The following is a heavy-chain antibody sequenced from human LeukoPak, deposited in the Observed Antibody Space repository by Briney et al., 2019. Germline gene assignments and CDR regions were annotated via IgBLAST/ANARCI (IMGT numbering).Heavy chain of an antibody. J-gene: IGHJ6*03. CDR1: GYTFTSYD. CDR2: MNPNSGNT. V-gene: IGHV1-8*01. CDR3: ARVFGERYSYGGNYYYYMDV. Sequence: ASVKVSCKASGYTFTSYDINWVRQATGQGLEWMGWMNPNSGNTGYAQKFQGRVTMTRNTSISTAYMELSSLRSEDTAVYYCARVFGERYSYGGNYYYYMDVWGKGTTVTISS. D-gene: IGHD5-18*01.